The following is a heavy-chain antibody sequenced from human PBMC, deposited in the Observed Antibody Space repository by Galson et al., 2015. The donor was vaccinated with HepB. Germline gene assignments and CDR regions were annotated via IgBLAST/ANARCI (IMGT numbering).Heavy chain of an antibody. CDR3: ARHLGDYDILTGSPPFDY. Sequence: QSGAEVKKPGESLRISCKGSGYSFTSYWISWVRQMPGKGLEWMGRIDPSDSYTNYSPSFQGHVTISADKSISTAYLQWSSLKASDTAMYYCARHLGDYDILTGSPPFDYWGQGTLVTVSS. J-gene: IGHJ4*02. V-gene: IGHV5-10-1*01. CDR1: GYSFTSYW. D-gene: IGHD3-9*01. CDR2: IDPSDSYT.